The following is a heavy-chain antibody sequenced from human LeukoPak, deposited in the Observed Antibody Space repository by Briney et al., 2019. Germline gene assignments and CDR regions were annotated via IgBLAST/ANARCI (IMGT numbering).Heavy chain of an antibody. J-gene: IGHJ4*02. V-gene: IGHV4-34*01. CDR3: ARDHSSSCQLFDY. CDR2: VNHSGST. CDR1: GGSFSGYS. Sequence: SETLSLTCAVYGGSFSGYSWTWIRQPPGKGLEWIGEVNHSGSTNYNPSLKSRVTLSVDTSKNQFSLKLTSVSAADTAVYYCARDHSSSCQLFDYWGQGALVTVSS. D-gene: IGHD6-13*01.